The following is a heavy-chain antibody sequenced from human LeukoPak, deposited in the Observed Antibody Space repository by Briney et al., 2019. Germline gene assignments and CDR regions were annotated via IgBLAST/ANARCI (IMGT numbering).Heavy chain of an antibody. V-gene: IGHV4-30-2*05. CDR1: GGSISRGGYS. Sequence: QLQLQESGSGLVKPSQTLSLTCAVSGGSISRGGYSWSWIRQPPGKGLEWIGYIYYSGSTYYNPSLKSRVTISVDTSKNQFSLKLSSVTAADTAVYYCAREWAVAFDPWGQGTLVTVSS. J-gene: IGHJ5*02. D-gene: IGHD6-19*01. CDR3: AREWAVAFDP. CDR2: IYYSGST.